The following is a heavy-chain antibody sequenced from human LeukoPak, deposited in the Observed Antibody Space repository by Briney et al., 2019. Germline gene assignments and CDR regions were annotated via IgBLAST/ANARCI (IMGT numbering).Heavy chain of an antibody. CDR3: ARGSGSQTMVRGVPIDY. J-gene: IGHJ4*02. D-gene: IGHD3-10*01. V-gene: IGHV4-34*01. Sequence: ASENLSLTCAVYGGSFSGYYWSWIRQPPGKGLEWIGEINHSGSTNYNPSLKSRVTISVDTSKNQFSLKLSSVTAADTAVYYCARGSGSQTMVRGVPIDYWGQGTLVTVSS. CDR1: GGSFSGYY. CDR2: INHSGST.